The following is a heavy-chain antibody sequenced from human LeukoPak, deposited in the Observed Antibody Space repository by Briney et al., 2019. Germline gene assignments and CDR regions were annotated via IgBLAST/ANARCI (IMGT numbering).Heavy chain of an antibody. J-gene: IGHJ4*02. V-gene: IGHV4-31*03. CDR2: IYYSGST. CDR1: GGSISSGGYY. Sequence: PSETLSLTCTVSGGSISSGGYYWSWIRQHPGKGLEWIGYIYYSGSTYYNPSPKSRVTISVDTSKNQFSLKLSSVTAADTAVYYCASLKDYYGSGKFDYWGQGTLVTVSS. CDR3: ASLKDYYGSGKFDY. D-gene: IGHD3-10*01.